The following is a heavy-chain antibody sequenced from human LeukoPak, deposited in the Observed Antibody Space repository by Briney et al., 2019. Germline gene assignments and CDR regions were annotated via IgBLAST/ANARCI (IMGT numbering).Heavy chain of an antibody. V-gene: IGHV3-33*01. CDR2: IWYDGSNQ. D-gene: IGHD6-13*01. J-gene: IGHJ4*02. CDR1: GFTFSRYG. CDR3: ARDQGSSSWYNFDY. Sequence: GPSLRLPCVASGFTFSRYGMHWVRQAPGKGLKGVALIWYDGSNQHYADSVRSRFTISRDNSKSTLYLQMNSLRSEDTAVYYCARDQGSSSWYNFDYWGQGTLVTVSS.